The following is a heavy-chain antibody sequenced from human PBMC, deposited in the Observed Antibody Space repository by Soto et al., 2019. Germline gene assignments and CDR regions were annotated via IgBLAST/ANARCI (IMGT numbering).Heavy chain of an antibody. CDR3: ARGLAGDYYYYYGMDV. V-gene: IGHV1-8*01. CDR1: GYTFTSYG. CDR2: MNPNSGNT. Sequence: ASVKVSCKASGYTFTSYGINWVQQATGQGLEWMGWMNPNSGNTGYAQKLQGRVTMTRNTSISTAYMELSSLRSEDTAVYYCARGLAGDYYYYYGMDVWGQGTTVTVSS. D-gene: IGHD3-10*01. J-gene: IGHJ6*02.